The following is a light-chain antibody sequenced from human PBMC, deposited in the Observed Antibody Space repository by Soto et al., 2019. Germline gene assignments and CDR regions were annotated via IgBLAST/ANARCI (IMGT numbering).Light chain of an antibody. CDR2: AAS. Sequence: EIVMTQSPATLSVSPGERATLSCRASQSVSSNLAWYQQKPGQAPRLLIYAASSRASGIPDRFSGSGSGTDFTLTISSLEPEDFAVYYCQQRSYPITFGQGTRLEIK. J-gene: IGKJ5*01. CDR3: QQRSYPIT. CDR1: QSVSSN. V-gene: IGKV3D-15*01.